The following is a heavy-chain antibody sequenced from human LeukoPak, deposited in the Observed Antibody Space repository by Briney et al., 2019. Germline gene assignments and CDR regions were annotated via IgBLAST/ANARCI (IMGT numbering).Heavy chain of an antibody. D-gene: IGHD3-22*01. V-gene: IGHV1-2*02. Sequence: ASVTVSFTSSGYTFTNYYIHWVRQAPGQGLEWMGWINPNSGGTDYAQKFQGRVTMTRDTSISTAYMDLSRLRSDDTAVYYCARACFYDSSGPPDFCFDYWGQGTLVTVSS. CDR3: ARACFYDSSGPPDFCFDY. CDR2: INPNSGGT. CDR1: GYTFTNYY. J-gene: IGHJ4*02.